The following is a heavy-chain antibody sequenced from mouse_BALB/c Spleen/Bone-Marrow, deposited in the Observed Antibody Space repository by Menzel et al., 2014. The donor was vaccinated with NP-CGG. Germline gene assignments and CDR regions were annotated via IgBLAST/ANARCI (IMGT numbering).Heavy chain of an antibody. CDR1: GFSLTSYG. CDR2: IWNDGST. V-gene: IGHV2-6-1*01. CDR3: AKHGGGYFDY. J-gene: IGHJ2*01. Sequence: VQGVESGPGLVAPSQSLSITCTISGFSLTSYGVHWVRQPPGKGLEWLTVIWNDGSTTYNSALKSRLTISKDNSKSLVFLKMNSLQTDDTGMYYCAKHGGGYFDYWGQGTPLIVSS.